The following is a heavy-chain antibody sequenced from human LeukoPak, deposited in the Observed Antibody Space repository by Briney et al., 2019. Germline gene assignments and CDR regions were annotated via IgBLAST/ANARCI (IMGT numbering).Heavy chain of an antibody. V-gene: IGHV1-2*02. Sequence: ASVKVSCKASGYTFTSYGISWVRQAPGQGLEWMGWINPNSGDTKYAQKFQGRVTMTRDTSISTAYMELSRLRSDDTAVYYCARVISWGPSYYYYYMDVWGKGTTVTVSS. CDR1: GYTFTSYG. J-gene: IGHJ6*03. CDR3: ARVISWGPSYYYYYMDV. CDR2: INPNSGDT. D-gene: IGHD7-27*01.